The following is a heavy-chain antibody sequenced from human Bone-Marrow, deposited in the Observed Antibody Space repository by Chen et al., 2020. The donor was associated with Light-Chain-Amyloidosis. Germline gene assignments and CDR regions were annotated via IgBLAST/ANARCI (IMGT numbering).Heavy chain of an antibody. J-gene: IGHJ6*02. Sequence: QVQLQESGPGLVKPSQTLSLTCSVSGGSINSGGYYWGWIRQHPGKGLGWIGFIDYSGSSYYNPSLQSRVTISIDTSKKEFSLRLSSVTAADTAVYYCARDRYSTTPWDYSSGMDVWGQGTTVTVSS. V-gene: IGHV4-31*03. D-gene: IGHD1-1*01. CDR1: GGSINSGGYY. CDR2: IDYSGSS. CDR3: ARDRYSTTPWDYSSGMDV.